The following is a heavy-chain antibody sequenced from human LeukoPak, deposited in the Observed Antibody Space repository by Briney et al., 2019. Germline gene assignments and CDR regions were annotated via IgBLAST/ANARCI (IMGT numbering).Heavy chain of an antibody. Sequence: SSETLSLTCAVSGGSISSSNWWSWVRQPPGKGLEWIGEIYHSGSTNYNPSLKSRVTISVDKSKNQFSLKLSSVTAADTAVYYCARGDYGTTFNSKPPFDPWGQGTLVTVSS. CDR3: ARGDYGTTFNSKPPFDP. CDR2: IYHSGST. V-gene: IGHV4-4*02. CDR1: GGSISSSNW. J-gene: IGHJ5*02. D-gene: IGHD1-7*01.